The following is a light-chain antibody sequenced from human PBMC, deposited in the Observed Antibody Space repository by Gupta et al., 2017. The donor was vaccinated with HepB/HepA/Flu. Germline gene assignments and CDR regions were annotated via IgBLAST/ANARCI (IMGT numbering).Light chain of an antibody. CDR2: RNN. CDR1: SSNIGSNY. CDR3: ATWDDSLSGDV. Sequence: QSVLTQPPSASGTPGQRVTISCSGSSSNIGSNYLYWYQQFPGTAPKLLSYRNNQRPSGVPDRFSGSKSGTSAYVAISGLRSDDEADDYCATWDDSLSGDVCENGT. J-gene: IGLJ1*01. V-gene: IGLV1-47*01.